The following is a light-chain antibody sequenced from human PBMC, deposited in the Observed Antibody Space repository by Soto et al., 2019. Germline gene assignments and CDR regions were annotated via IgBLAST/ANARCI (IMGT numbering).Light chain of an antibody. CDR2: EVT. J-gene: IGLJ3*02. V-gene: IGLV2-23*02. CDR3: CSYAGSSTSV. Sequence: QSALTQPASVSGSPGQSLTISCTGTSSDVGGYNFVSWYQQHPGKAPKLMIFEVTKRPSGVSNRFSGSKSGNTASLTISGLQAEDEADYYCCSYAGSSTSVFGGGTKLTVL. CDR1: SSDVGGYNF.